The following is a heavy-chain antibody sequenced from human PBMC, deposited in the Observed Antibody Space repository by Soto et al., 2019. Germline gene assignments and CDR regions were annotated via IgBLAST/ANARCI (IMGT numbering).Heavy chain of an antibody. V-gene: IGHV1-2*04. CDR3: ARERTVTQGYHYGMDV. CDR2: INPNTGGT. CDR1: GYTFTGYY. J-gene: IGHJ6*02. D-gene: IGHD2-21*02. Sequence: RASVKVSCKASGYTFTGYYMHWVRQAPGQGLEWMGWINPNTGGTNYAQKFQDWVTMTRDTSINTAYMELSRLRSDDTAVYYCARERTVTQGYHYGMDVWGQGTTVPVSS.